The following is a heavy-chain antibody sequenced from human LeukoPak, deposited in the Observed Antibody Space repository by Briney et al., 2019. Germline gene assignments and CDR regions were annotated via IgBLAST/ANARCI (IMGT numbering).Heavy chain of an antibody. CDR2: INSNGGST. Sequence: GGSLKLSCAASGFTFSSYAMHWVRQAPGKGLEYVSGINSNGGSTYYINSVKGRFTISRDNSKNTLYLQMNSLRAEDTAVYYCAKAVGYYYGSGSYPDFWGQGTLVTVSS. V-gene: IGHV3-64*01. CDR1: GFTFSSYA. D-gene: IGHD3-10*01. CDR3: AKAVGYYYGSGSYPDF. J-gene: IGHJ4*02.